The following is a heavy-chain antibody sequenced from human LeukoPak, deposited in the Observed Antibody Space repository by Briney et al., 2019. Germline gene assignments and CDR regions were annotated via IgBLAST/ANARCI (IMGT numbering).Heavy chain of an antibody. J-gene: IGHJ4*02. CDR3: AKDIRGSGSYRIFDY. D-gene: IGHD3-10*01. Sequence: PGGSLRLSCAASGFTFDDYAMHWVRQAPGKGLEWVSGISWNSGSIGYADSVKGRFTISRDNAKNSLYLQMNSLRAEDTALYYCAKDIRGSGSYRIFDYWGQGTLVTVSS. V-gene: IGHV3-9*01. CDR1: GFTFDDYA. CDR2: ISWNSGSI.